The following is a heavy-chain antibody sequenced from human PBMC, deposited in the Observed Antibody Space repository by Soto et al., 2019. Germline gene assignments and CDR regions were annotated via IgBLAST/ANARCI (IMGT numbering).Heavy chain of an antibody. Sequence: PSETLSLTCXVSGGSISSGGYSWSWIRQPPGKGLEWIGYIYHSGSTYYNPSLKSRVTISVDRSKNQFSLKLSSVTAADTAVYYCARDRGNHPFDYWGQGTLVTVSS. D-gene: IGHD3-10*01. CDR3: ARDRGNHPFDY. J-gene: IGHJ4*02. CDR2: IYHSGST. CDR1: GGSISSGGYS. V-gene: IGHV4-30-2*01.